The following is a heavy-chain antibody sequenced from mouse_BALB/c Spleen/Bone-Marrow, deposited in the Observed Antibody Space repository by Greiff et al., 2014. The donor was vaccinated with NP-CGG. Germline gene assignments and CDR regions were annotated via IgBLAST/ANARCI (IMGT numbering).Heavy chain of an antibody. CDR2: IYPGSGNT. V-gene: IGHV1-77*01. D-gene: IGHD4-1*01. J-gene: IGHJ4*01. CDR3: ARDWDYYAMDY. CDR1: GYTFPDYY. Sequence: LVESGAELAGPGASVKLSCKASGYTFPDYYINWVKQRTGQGLEWIGEIYPGSGNTYYNEKFKGKATLTADKSSSTAYTQLSSLTSEDSAVYFCARDWDYYAMDYWGQGTSVTVSS.